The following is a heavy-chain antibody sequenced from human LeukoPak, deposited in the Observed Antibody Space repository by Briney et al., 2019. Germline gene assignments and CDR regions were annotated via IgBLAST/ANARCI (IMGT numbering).Heavy chain of an antibody. CDR1: GFTFSDYN. D-gene: IGHD6-13*01. V-gene: IGHV3-48*04. J-gene: IGHJ4*02. CDR2: ISSSSSTI. CDR3: ARVTTYSSSWFGDFDS. Sequence: GGSLRLSCAASGFTFSDYNMNWVRQAPGKGLEWVSYISSSSSTIYYADSVKGRFTISRDNAKNSLYLQMNSLRVEDTALYYCARVTTYSSSWFGDFDSWGQGALVTVSS.